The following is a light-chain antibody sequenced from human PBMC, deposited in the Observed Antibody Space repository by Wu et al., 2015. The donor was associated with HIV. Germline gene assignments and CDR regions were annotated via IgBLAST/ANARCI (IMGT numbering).Light chain of an antibody. J-gene: IGKJ1*01. CDR2: GAS. CDR1: QSVSSN. V-gene: IGKV3-15*01. CDR3: QQYNKWPRT. Sequence: EIVMTQSPATLSVSPGERATLSCRASQSVSSNLAWYQQKPGQAPRLLIYGASTRASGIPARFSGSGSGTEFTLTISSMQSEDFAVYYCQQYNKWPRTFGQGTEGGNQT.